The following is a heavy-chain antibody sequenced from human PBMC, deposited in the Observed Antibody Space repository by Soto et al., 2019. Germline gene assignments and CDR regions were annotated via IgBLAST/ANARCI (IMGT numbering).Heavy chain of an antibody. CDR1: GDSIGISAYY. J-gene: IGHJ4*02. D-gene: IGHD1-26*01. V-gene: IGHV4-61*08. Sequence: SETLSLTCTVFGDSIGISAYYWSWIRQPPGKGLEWIGYIYYTGSTDHNPSLKSRVTISIDTSKNQFSLNLNSVTAADTAVYYCARDQSGGSLDYWGQGTLVTVSS. CDR2: IYYTGST. CDR3: ARDQSGGSLDY.